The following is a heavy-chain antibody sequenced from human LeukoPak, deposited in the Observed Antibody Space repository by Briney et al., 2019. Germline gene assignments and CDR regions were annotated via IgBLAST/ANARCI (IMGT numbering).Heavy chain of an antibody. J-gene: IGHJ4*02. CDR3: AREGLAGGYYFDY. V-gene: IGHV1-69*13. CDR1: GGTFSSYA. CDR2: IIPIFGTA. D-gene: IGHD3-16*01. Sequence: SVKVSCKASGGTFSSYAISWVRQAPGQGLEWMGGIIPIFGTANYAQKSQGRVTITADESTSTAYMELSSLRSEDTAVYYCAREGLAGGYYFDYWGQGTLVTVSS.